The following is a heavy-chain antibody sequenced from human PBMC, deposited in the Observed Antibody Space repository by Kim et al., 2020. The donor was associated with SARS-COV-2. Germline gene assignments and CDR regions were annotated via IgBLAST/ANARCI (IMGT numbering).Heavy chain of an antibody. J-gene: IGHJ4*02. CDR1: GFTFSSYA. CDR2: ISGSGGST. Sequence: GGSLRLSCAASGFTFSSYAMSWVRQAPGKGLEWVSAISGSGGSTYYADSVKGRFTISRDNSKNTLYLQMNSLRAEDTAVYYCAKDIWFGELLYPPFDYWGQGTLVTVSS. D-gene: IGHD3-10*01. CDR3: AKDIWFGELLYPPFDY. V-gene: IGHV3-23*01.